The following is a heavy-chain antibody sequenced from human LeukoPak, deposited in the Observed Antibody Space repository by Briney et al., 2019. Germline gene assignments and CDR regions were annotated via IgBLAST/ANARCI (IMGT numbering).Heavy chain of an antibody. D-gene: IGHD2-21*02. CDR3: ADGVTTPDY. CDR1: GFTFSYYG. CDR2: IRHDGINK. V-gene: IGHV3-30*02. Sequence: GGSLRLSCVVSGFTFSYYGMYWVRQAPGKGLEWVAFIRHDGINKFYADSVRSRFTISRDNSKNSLYLHMAGLNVGDTAMYYCADGVTTPDYWGQGALISVSS. J-gene: IGHJ4*02.